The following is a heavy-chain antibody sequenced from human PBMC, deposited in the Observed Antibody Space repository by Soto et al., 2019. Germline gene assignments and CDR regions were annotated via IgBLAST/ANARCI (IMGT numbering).Heavy chain of an antibody. Sequence: EVQLVESGGGLVKPGGSLRLSCAASGFTFSSYSMNWVRQAPGKGLEWVSSISSSSSYIYYADSVKGRFTISRDNAKNSLYLQMNSLRAEDTAVYYCARDQAQQLGRRGWFDPWGQGTLVTVSS. D-gene: IGHD6-13*01. V-gene: IGHV3-21*01. CDR2: ISSSSSYI. J-gene: IGHJ5*02. CDR1: GFTFSSYS. CDR3: ARDQAQQLGRRGWFDP.